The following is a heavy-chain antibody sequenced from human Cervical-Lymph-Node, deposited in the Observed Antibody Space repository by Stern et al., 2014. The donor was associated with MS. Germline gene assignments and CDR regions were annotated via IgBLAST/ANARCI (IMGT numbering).Heavy chain of an antibody. CDR3: ATLGVTTGDFDP. D-gene: IGHD4-17*01. CDR2: IIPILSIT. Sequence: VQLVQSGSSVRVSCKASGGTFSSSGISWVRQAPGQGLEWMGRIIPILSITNYAQNFQGRVTITADKSTSTAYMELSSLRSEDTAVYYCATLGVTTGDFDPWGQGTLVTVSS. CDR1: GGTFSSSG. V-gene: IGHV1-69*04. J-gene: IGHJ5*02.